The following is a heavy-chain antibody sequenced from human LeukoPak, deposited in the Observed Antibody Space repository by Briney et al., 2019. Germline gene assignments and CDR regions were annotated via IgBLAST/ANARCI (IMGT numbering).Heavy chain of an antibody. D-gene: IGHD3-16*01. CDR3: AKLGHGGYYSYMDV. J-gene: IGHJ6*03. CDR2: VSTDGTT. Sequence: PGGSLRLSCAVSGFTFGNYAMARVRQAPGKGLESVSSVSTDGTTYYAHSVKGRFTLSRDNFKNTLLLQMRSLRAEDTAVYYCAKLGHGGYYSYMDVWGKGTTVTVSS. CDR1: GFTFGNYA. V-gene: IGHV3-23*01.